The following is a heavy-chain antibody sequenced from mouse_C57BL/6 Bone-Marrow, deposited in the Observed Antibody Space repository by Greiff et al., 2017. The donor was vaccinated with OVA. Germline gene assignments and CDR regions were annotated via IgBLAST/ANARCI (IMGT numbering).Heavy chain of an antibody. CDR3: ARQGDYDVRMDY. CDR1: GFTFSDYY. D-gene: IGHD2-4*01. J-gene: IGHJ4*01. CDR2: ISNGGGST. V-gene: IGHV5-12*01. Sequence: EVKLMESGGGLVQPGGSLTLSCAASGFTFSDYYMYWVRQTPEKRLEWVAYISNGGGSTYYPDTVKGRFTISRDNAKNTLYLQMSRLKSEDTAMYYCARQGDYDVRMDYWGQGTSVTVSS.